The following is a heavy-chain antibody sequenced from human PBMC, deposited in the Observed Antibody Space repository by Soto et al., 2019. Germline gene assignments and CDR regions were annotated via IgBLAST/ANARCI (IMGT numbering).Heavy chain of an antibody. CDR3: AKDMRWEPYYFDY. Sequence: EVQLLESGGGLVQPGGSLRLSCAASGFTFSSYAMSWVRQAPGKGLEWVSAISGSGGSTYYADSVKGRFTISRDNSKNTLYRQMNSLRAEDTAVYYCAKDMRWEPYYFDYWGQGTLVTVSS. J-gene: IGHJ4*02. CDR1: GFTFSSYA. CDR2: ISGSGGST. D-gene: IGHD1-26*01. V-gene: IGHV3-23*01.